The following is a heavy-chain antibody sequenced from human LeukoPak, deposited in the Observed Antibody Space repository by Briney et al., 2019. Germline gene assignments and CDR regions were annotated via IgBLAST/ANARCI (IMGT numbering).Heavy chain of an antibody. J-gene: IGHJ3*02. Sequence: KPSETLSLTCAVYGGSFSGYYRSWIRQPPGKGLEWIGEINHSGSTNYNPSLKSRVTISVDTSKNQFSLKLSSVTAADTAVYYCARGPRWLRSAFDIWGQGTMVTVSS. CDR1: GGSFSGYY. CDR2: INHSGST. V-gene: IGHV4-34*01. CDR3: ARGPRWLRSAFDI. D-gene: IGHD5-24*01.